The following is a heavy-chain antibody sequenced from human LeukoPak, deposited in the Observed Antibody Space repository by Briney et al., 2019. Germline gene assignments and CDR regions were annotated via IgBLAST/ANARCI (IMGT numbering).Heavy chain of an antibody. V-gene: IGHV4-59*01. Sequence: GGSXXNYYWNWIRQPPGXGLEWIGYIYYSGTTNYNPSLKSRVSMSVDTSKNQFSLKLSSVTAADTAVYYCXXXXXXXXXXXXXPXXXXPWGQGXLXTVSS. J-gene: IGHJ5*02. CDR1: GGSXXNYY. CDR3: XXXXXXXXXXXXXPXXXXP. CDR2: IYYSGTT.